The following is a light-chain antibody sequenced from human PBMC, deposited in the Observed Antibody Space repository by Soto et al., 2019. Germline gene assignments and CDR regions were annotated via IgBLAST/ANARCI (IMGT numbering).Light chain of an antibody. J-gene: IGLJ2*01. V-gene: IGLV1-40*01. CDR3: QSYDCSMSGVV. Sequence: QSVLTQPPSVSGAPGQRVTISCTGSSSNIGAGYDVHWYQQLPGTAPKVLIYGNSNRPSGVPDRFSGSKAGTSASLAITGLQAEDEADDYCQSYDCSMSGVVFGGGTKLTVL. CDR2: GNS. CDR1: SSNIGAGYD.